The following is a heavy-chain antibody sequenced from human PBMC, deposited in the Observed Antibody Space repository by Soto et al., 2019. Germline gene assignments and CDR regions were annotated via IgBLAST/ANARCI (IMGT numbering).Heavy chain of an antibody. J-gene: IGHJ6*02. CDR3: ARGASGAYYYDSSGYYRLDYGMDV. Sequence: SETLSLTCTVSGGSISSGGYYWSWIRQHPGKGLEWIGYIYYSGSTYYNPSLKSRVTISVDTSKNQFSPKLSSVTAADTAVYYCARGASGAYYYDSSGYYRLDYGMDVWGQGTTVTVSS. D-gene: IGHD3-22*01. CDR2: IYYSGST. V-gene: IGHV4-31*03. CDR1: GGSISSGGYY.